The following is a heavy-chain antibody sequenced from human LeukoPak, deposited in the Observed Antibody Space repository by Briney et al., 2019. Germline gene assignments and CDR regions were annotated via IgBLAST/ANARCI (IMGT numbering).Heavy chain of an antibody. Sequence: GGSLRLSCAASGYTFSGYAMSWVRQAPGKGLEWVSAISGNGGSTYYADSVKGRFTISRDNSKNTLYLQMNSLRAEDTAVYYCATALWVLRFGELLRPKTNDYWGQGTLVTVSS. D-gene: IGHD3-10*01. J-gene: IGHJ4*02. CDR3: ATALWVLRFGELLRPKTNDY. V-gene: IGHV3-23*01. CDR2: ISGNGGST. CDR1: GYTFSGYA.